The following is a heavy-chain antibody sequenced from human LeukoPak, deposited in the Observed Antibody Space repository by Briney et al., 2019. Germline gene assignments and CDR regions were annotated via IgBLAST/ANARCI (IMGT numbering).Heavy chain of an antibody. D-gene: IGHD3-10*01. CDR3: STVRGVIITEPNFDY. CDR2: IRYDGSNK. Sequence: GGSLRLSCAASGFTFSSYGMHWVRQAPGKGLEWVAFIRYDGSNKYYADSVKGRFTISRDNSKNTLYPQMNSLRAEDTAVYYCSTVRGVIITEPNFDYWGQGTLVTVSS. CDR1: GFTFSSYG. V-gene: IGHV3-30*02. J-gene: IGHJ4*02.